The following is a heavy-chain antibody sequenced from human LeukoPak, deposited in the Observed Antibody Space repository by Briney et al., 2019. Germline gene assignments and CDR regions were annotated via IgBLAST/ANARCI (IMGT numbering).Heavy chain of an antibody. CDR1: GFSFSDSY. CDR3: ARRGNMSSHAFDI. V-gene: IGHV3-11*01. J-gene: IGHJ3*02. D-gene: IGHD2/OR15-2a*01. Sequence: GGSLRLSCAASGFSFSDSYMSWIRQAPGQGLEWLSYIKSSDTSTFYADSVKGRFTASRDNAKNSLYLQMNSLRAEDTAVYYCARRGNMSSHAFDIWAKGQWSPSLQ. CDR2: IKSSDTST.